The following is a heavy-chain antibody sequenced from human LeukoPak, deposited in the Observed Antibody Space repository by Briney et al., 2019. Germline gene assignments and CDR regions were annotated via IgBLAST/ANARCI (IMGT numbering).Heavy chain of an antibody. CDR2: MYYSGTT. CDR1: GGSISSGSYY. V-gene: IGHV4-39*02. D-gene: IGHD3-22*01. J-gene: IGHJ4*02. CDR3: AREGRYDSSGINDY. Sequence: SETLSLTCTVSGGSISSGSYYWGWIRQPPGKGLEWIASMYYSGTTFYSPSLRSRVTISVDTSKNQLSLKLGSVTAADTAVYYCAREGRYDSSGINDYWGQGTLVAVSA.